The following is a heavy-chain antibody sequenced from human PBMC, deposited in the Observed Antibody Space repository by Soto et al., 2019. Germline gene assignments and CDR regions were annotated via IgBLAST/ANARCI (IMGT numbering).Heavy chain of an antibody. Sequence: PSETLSLTCTVSGDSISSYYWGWIRQPPGKGLEWIGSIYYSGSTYYSPSLKSRVTISVDTSKNQFSLKLSSVTAADTAVYYCARHSVKAGLNYWGQGTLVTVSS. D-gene: IGHD6-19*01. J-gene: IGHJ4*02. CDR1: GDSISSYY. CDR3: ARHSVKAGLNY. V-gene: IGHV4-39*01. CDR2: IYYSGST.